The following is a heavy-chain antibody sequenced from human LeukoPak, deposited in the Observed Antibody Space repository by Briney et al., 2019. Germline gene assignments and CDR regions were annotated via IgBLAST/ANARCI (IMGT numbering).Heavy chain of an antibody. J-gene: IGHJ4*02. D-gene: IGHD6-13*01. CDR3: ARVSSSWYDYFDY. CDR2: INTNSGGT. V-gene: IGHV1-2*02. CDR1: GYTFTGYY. Sequence: ASVKVSCKASGYTFTGYYMHWVRQAPGQGLEWMGWINTNSGGTNYAQKFQGRVTMTRDTSISTAYMELSRLRSDDTAVYYCARVSSSWYDYFDYWGQGTLVTVSS.